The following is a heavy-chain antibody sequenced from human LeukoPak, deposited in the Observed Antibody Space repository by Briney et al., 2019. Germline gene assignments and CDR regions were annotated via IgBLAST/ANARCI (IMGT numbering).Heavy chain of an antibody. J-gene: IGHJ4*02. CDR1: GFTFSGFG. V-gene: IGHV3-30*18. Sequence: TGGSLRLSCAASGFTFSGFGMHWVRQAPGKGLEWVAVISYDGSNKYYADSVKGRFTISRDNSKNTLYLQMNSLRAEDTAVYYCAKDRRLIYFDYWGQGTLVTVSS. CDR3: AKDRRLIYFDY. D-gene: IGHD2-8*01. CDR2: ISYDGSNK.